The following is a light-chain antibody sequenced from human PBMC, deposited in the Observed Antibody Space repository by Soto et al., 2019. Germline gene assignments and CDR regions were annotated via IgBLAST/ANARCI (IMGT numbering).Light chain of an antibody. V-gene: IGLV2-23*02. Sequence: QSALTQPASVSGSPGQSITISCTGTTSDVGTYNLVSWYQQHPGKAPKVIIFAVSERPSGVSNRFSGSKSDNTASLTISGLQAEDEADYFCCSYAGRNTFVFGTATKLTVL. CDR2: AVS. CDR1: TSDVGTYNL. CDR3: CSYAGRNTFV. J-gene: IGLJ1*01.